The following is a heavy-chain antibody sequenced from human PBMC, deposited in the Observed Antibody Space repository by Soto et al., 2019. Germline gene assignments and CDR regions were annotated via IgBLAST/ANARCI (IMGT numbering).Heavy chain of an antibody. D-gene: IGHD2-2*01. CDR2: ISGSGGST. CDR3: AKDILFVPAASFDY. J-gene: IGHJ4*02. V-gene: IGHV3-23*01. Sequence: GGSLRLSCAASGFTFSSYAMSWVRQAPGKGLEWVSAISGSGGSTYYADSVKGRFTISRDNSKNTLYLQMNSLRAEDTAVYYCAKDILFVPAASFDYWGQGSLDTVSA. CDR1: GFTFSSYA.